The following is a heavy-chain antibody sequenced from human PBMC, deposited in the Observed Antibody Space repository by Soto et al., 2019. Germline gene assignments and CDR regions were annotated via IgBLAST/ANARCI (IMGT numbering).Heavy chain of an antibody. V-gene: IGHV4-30-4*01. CDR1: CGSISSGDYY. CDR3: ARKHSYGFFDY. Sequence: SETLSLTCTVSCGSISSGDYYWSWIRQPPGKGLEWIGYIYYSGSTYYNPSLKSRVTISVDTSKNQFSLKLSSVTAADTAVYYCARKHSYGFFDYWGQGTLVTVS. D-gene: IGHD5-18*01. J-gene: IGHJ4*02. CDR2: IYYSGST.